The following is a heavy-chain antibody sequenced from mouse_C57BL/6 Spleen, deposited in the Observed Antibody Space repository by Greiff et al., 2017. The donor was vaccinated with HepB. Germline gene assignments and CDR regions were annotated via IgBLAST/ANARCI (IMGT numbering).Heavy chain of an antibody. Sequence: QVQLQQSGAELVRPGASVKLSCKASGYTFTDYYINWVKQRPGQGLEWIARIYPGSGNTYYNEKFKGKATLTAEKSSSTAYMQLSSLTSEDSAVYFCATYGNYFAYWGQGTLVTVSA. CDR3: ATYGNYFAY. J-gene: IGHJ3*01. CDR1: GYTFTDYY. V-gene: IGHV1-76*01. D-gene: IGHD2-1*01. CDR2: IYPGSGNT.